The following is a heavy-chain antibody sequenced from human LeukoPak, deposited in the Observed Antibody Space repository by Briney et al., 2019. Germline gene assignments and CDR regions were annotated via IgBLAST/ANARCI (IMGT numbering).Heavy chain of an antibody. J-gene: IGHJ5*02. CDR1: GFTFSSYA. D-gene: IGHD6-13*01. Sequence: GGSLRLSCAASGFTFSSYAMTWVRQAPGKGLEWVSGISGSGGSTYSADSVKGRFTISRDNSRNTLYLQMNSLRAEDTAVYYCAKSIATSGTGWFDPWGQGTLVTVSS. CDR3: AKSIATSGTGWFDP. CDR2: ISGSGGST. V-gene: IGHV3-23*01.